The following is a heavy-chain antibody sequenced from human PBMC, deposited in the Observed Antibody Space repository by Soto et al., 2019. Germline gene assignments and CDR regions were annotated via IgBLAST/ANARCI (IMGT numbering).Heavy chain of an antibody. V-gene: IGHV3-9*02. CDR2: ISSNSDTI. CDR3: ARDRNYAWFDP. D-gene: IGHD4-4*01. CDR1: GFTADDYA. J-gene: IGHJ5*02. Sequence: GGSLRLSCVASGFTADDYAMHWVRQAPGKGLEWVSGISSNSDTIDYADSVKGRFTISRDNAKSSLFLQMNSLRPEDTAVYYCARDRNYAWFDPWGQGTLVTVSS.